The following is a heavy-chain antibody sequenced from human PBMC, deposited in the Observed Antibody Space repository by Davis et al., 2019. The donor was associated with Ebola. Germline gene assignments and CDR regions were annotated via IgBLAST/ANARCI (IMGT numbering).Heavy chain of an antibody. Sequence: SETLSLTCTVSGGSISSSSYYWGWIRQPPGKGLEWIGSIYYSGSTYYNPSLKSRVTISVDTSKNQFSLKLSSVTAADTAVYCCARAFIVAAGFNWFDPWGQGTLVTVSS. J-gene: IGHJ5*02. CDR1: GGSISSSSYY. CDR2: IYYSGST. V-gene: IGHV4-39*01. CDR3: ARAFIVAAGFNWFDP. D-gene: IGHD6-13*01.